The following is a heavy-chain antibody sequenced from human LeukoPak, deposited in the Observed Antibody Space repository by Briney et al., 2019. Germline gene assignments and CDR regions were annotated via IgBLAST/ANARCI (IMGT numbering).Heavy chain of an antibody. CDR3: ARHLAAAGKFDY. Sequence: SVKVSCKASGGTFSSYAISWVRQAPGQGLKWMGGIIPIFGTANYAQKFQGRVTITADESTSTAYMELSSLRSEDTAVYYCARHLAAAGKFDYWGQGTLVTVSS. V-gene: IGHV1-69*13. CDR1: GGTFSSYA. J-gene: IGHJ4*02. CDR2: IIPIFGTA. D-gene: IGHD6-13*01.